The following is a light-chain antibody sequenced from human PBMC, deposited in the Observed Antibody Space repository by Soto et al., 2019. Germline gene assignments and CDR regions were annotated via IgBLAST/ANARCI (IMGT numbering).Light chain of an antibody. V-gene: IGLV2-14*03. CDR1: SSDVGGYNY. Sequence: QSALTQPASVSGSPGQSIIISCTGTSSDVGGYNYVSWYQQHPGKAPKLMIYDVSSRPSGVSNRFSGSKSANTASLTISGLQAEDEADYYCSSYTRRSTVVFGGGTKLTVL. CDR2: DVS. J-gene: IGLJ2*01. CDR3: SSYTRRSTVV.